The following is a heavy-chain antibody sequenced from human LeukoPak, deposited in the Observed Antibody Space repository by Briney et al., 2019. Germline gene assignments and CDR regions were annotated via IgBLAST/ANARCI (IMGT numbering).Heavy chain of an antibody. CDR3: ARRGSGLNWFDP. J-gene: IGHJ5*02. D-gene: IGHD3-22*01. CDR1: LGSISSSSYY. V-gene: IGHV4-39*01. CDR2: IYYSGNT. Sequence: SETLSLTCTVSLGSISSSSYYSGWIRQPPGKGLEWIGSIYYSGNTYYSPSLKSRVTVSVDTSKNQFSLKLSSVTAADTAVYYCARRGSGLNWFDPWGQGTLVTVSS.